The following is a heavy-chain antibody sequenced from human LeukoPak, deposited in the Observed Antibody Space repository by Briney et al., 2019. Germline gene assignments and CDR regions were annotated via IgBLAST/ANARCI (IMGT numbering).Heavy chain of an antibody. J-gene: IGHJ4*02. CDR1: GFSFSSYE. D-gene: IGHD6-13*01. CDR3: AREGSSSSCNFDY. CDR2: ISSSGSAI. V-gene: IGHV3-48*03. Sequence: PGGSLRLSCAASGFSFSSYEMNWVRQAPGKGLEWVSYISSSGSAIYSADSVKGRFTISRDNAKNSLYLQMNSLRAEDTAVYYCAREGSSSSCNFDYWGQGTLVTVSS.